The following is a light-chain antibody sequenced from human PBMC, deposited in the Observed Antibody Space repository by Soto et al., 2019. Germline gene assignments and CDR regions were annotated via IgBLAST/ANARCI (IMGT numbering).Light chain of an antibody. CDR1: QSIRNY. J-gene: IGKJ1*01. CDR2: AAS. Sequence: IQMTQSPSSLSASVGDRVTISCRASQSIRNYVSWYQQKPGTAPKLLIRAASTLQSGVPSMFSGSGSGTDFTLTISSLQIEDFATYFCQQTDSTPLTFGQGTNVEI. CDR3: QQTDSTPLT. V-gene: IGKV1-39*01.